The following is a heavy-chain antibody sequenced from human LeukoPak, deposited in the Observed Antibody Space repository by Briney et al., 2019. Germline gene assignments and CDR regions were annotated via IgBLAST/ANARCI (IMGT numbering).Heavy chain of an antibody. Sequence: ASVTVSFKASGYTFTGYYMHWVRQAPGQGLEWMGWINHNSGGTNYAQKFQGRVTMTRDTSISTAYMELSRLGSEDTAVYYCARVLRYIDYWGQGTLVTVSS. CDR1: GYTFTGYY. J-gene: IGHJ4*02. V-gene: IGHV1-2*02. CDR2: INHNSGGT. CDR3: ARVLRYIDY. D-gene: IGHD1-1*01.